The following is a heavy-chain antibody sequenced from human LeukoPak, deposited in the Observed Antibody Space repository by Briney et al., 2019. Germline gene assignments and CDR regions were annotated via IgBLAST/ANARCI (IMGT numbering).Heavy chain of an antibody. D-gene: IGHD2-2*01. Sequence: GRSLRLSCAASGFTFSSYWMSWVRQAPGKGLEWVANIKQDGSEKYYVDSVKGRFTISRDNAKNSLYLQMNSLRVEDTAVYYCAREGPYCSSTSCYAGEDYWGQGTLVTVSS. CDR1: GFTFSSYW. CDR3: AREGPYCSSTSCYAGEDY. CDR2: IKQDGSEK. J-gene: IGHJ4*02. V-gene: IGHV3-7*01.